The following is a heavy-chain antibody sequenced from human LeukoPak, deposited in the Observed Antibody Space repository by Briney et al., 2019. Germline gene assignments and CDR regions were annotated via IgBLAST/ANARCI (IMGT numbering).Heavy chain of an antibody. V-gene: IGHV4-39*07. J-gene: IGHJ3*02. CDR1: GGSISSSSYY. D-gene: IGHD3-22*01. CDR3: ARGSRWHSGYVDAFDI. CDR2: IYYSGNT. Sequence: PSETLSLTCTVSGGSISSSSYYWGWIRQPPGKGLEWIGSIYYSGNTYYNASLKSRVTMSVDTSKNQFSVSLSSVTAADTAVYYCARGSRWHSGYVDAFDIWGQGTMVTVSS.